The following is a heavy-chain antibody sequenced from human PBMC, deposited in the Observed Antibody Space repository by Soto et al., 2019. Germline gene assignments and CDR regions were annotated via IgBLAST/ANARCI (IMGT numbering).Heavy chain of an antibody. J-gene: IGHJ3*02. CDR2: IYYSGST. V-gene: IGHV4-30-4*08. CDR1: GGSISGGGYY. D-gene: IGHD3-22*01. CDR3: ARVPYYYDSIGYYYVAFDI. Sequence: PSETLSLTCTVSGGSISGGGYYWSWIRQHPGKGLEWIGYIYYSGSTYYNPSLKSRVTISVDASKNQFSLKLSSVTAADTAVYYCARVPYYYDSIGYYYVAFDIWGKGTMVTVS.